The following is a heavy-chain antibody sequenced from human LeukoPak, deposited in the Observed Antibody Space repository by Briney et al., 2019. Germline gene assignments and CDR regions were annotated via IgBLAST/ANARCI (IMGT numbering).Heavy chain of an antibody. CDR1: GDTVSSNSAG. J-gene: IGHJ4*02. CDR2: TYYRSKWYN. V-gene: IGHV6-1*01. Sequence: SQTLSLTCAISGDTVSSNSAGWNWHRPSPSRGLEWQGRTYYRSKWYNDHAVCVNSRITINPDTSKNQFSLQLNSVPPEDTAVYYCARDRCQWLECYWGQGTLVTVSS. D-gene: IGHD6-19*01. CDR3: ARDRCQWLECY.